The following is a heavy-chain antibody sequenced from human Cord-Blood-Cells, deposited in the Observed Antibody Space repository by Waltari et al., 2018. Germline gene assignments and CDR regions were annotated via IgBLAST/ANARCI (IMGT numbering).Heavy chain of an antibody. V-gene: IGHV4-34*01. D-gene: IGHD2-2*02. Sequence: QVQLQQWGAGLLKPSETLSLTCAVYGGSFSGYYWSWIRQPPGKGLEWIGEINHSGSTNHNPSLKSRVTISVDTSKNQFSLKLSSVTAADTAVYYCARGSVVVPAAIRFHYYYGMDVWGQGTTVTVSS. J-gene: IGHJ6*02. CDR1: GGSFSGYY. CDR2: INHSGST. CDR3: ARGSVVVPAAIRFHYYYGMDV.